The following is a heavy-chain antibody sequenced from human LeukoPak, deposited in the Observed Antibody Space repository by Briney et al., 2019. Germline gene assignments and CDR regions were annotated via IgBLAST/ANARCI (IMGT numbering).Heavy chain of an antibody. D-gene: IGHD3-22*01. CDR1: GFTFSSYG. Sequence: GGSLRLSCAASGFTFSSYGMHWVRQAPGKGLEWVAVISYDGSNKYYADSVKGRFTISRDNSKNTLYLQMNSLRAEDTAVYYCAKRTTYYYDSSGYYYFDYWGQGTLVTVSS. J-gene: IGHJ4*02. CDR2: ISYDGSNK. V-gene: IGHV3-30*18. CDR3: AKRTTYYYDSSGYYYFDY.